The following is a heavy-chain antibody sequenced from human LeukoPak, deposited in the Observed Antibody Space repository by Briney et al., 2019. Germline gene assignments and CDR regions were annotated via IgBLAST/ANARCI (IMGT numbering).Heavy chain of an antibody. CDR2: INSDGSMT. J-gene: IGHJ6*04. D-gene: IGHD3-10*01. V-gene: IGHV3-74*01. CDR1: GFTFSTYW. CDR3: TRGQPSGTAAGIDV. Sequence: GGSLRLSCAVSGFTFSTYWMHWVRQSPGKGLVWVSRINSDGSMTDYADSVKGRFTISRDNAKNTLYLQMNSLRGEDTAVYYCTRGQPSGTAAGIDVGGKGSTVTVSA.